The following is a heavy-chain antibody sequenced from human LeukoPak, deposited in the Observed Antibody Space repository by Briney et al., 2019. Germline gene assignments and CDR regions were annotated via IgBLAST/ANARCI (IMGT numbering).Heavy chain of an antibody. V-gene: IGHV3-74*01. Sequence: GGSLRLSCAASGFTFSSYAMHWVRQAPGKGLVWVSRINSDGSSTSYADSVKGRFTISRDNAKNTLYLQMNSLRAEDTAVYYCAREGPSGGFDYWGQGTLVTVSS. CDR1: GFTFSSYA. D-gene: IGHD3-16*01. CDR3: AREGPSGGFDY. J-gene: IGHJ4*02. CDR2: INSDGSST.